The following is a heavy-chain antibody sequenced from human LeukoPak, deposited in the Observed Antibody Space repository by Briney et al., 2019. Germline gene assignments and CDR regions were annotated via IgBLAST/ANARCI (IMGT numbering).Heavy chain of an antibody. Sequence: PGGSLRLSCEASGVTFSSYVMSWVRQAPGKGLEWVSVIYSGGTIYYADSVKGRFTISRDNSKNTVYLQMNSLRAEDTAVYYCAKGGGIHVSFDYWGQGTLVTVSS. V-gene: IGHV3-66*01. CDR3: AKGGGIHVSFDY. CDR2: IYSGGTI. CDR1: GVTFSSYV. J-gene: IGHJ4*02. D-gene: IGHD3-10*01.